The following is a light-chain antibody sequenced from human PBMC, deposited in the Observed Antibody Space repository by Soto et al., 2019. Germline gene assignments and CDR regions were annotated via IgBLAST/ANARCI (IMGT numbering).Light chain of an antibody. CDR2: FGS. Sequence: EIVMTQSPLTLPVTPGEPASISCRSSQSLLYNNTYNYLDWYVQKPGQSPQLLIYFGSNRASGVPDRFSGSGSGTDFTLKISRVEAEDVGVYYCMQSLQTWTFGQGTKVDIK. CDR1: QSLLYNNTYNY. CDR3: MQSLQTWT. J-gene: IGKJ1*01. V-gene: IGKV2-28*01.